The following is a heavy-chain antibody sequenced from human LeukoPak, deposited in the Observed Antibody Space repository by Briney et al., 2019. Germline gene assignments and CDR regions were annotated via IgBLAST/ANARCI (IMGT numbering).Heavy chain of an antibody. J-gene: IGHJ4*02. D-gene: IGHD6-19*01. CDR1: RFMFSEYG. Sequence: GGSLRLSCAACRFMFSEYGMHWVRQAPGKGLEWMALIRDDGSNKLSADSVKGRFTISRDNSKNTVSLQMNSLRSEDTAIYYCAKDWGARGCCGDYFDYWGPGSLVTVSS. V-gene: IGHV3-30*02. CDR2: IRDDGSNK. CDR3: AKDWGARGCCGDYFDY.